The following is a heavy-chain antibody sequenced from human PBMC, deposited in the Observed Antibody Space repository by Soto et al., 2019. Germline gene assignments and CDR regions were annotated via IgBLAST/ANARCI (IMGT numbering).Heavy chain of an antibody. V-gene: IGHV1-69*01. J-gene: IGHJ6*01. D-gene: IGHD3-16*01. Sequence: QVQLEQSGAEVKKPGSSVKVSCKASGGTFNSYAISWVRQVPGEGPEWMGGIIPNFGTVNYAQKFQGRVTIIADESTSSAYMELRSLRSDQTAVYYCARGLGVDVDRGMITDYYGMVVWWQGTGVTVCS. CDR1: GGTFNSYA. CDR3: ARGLGVDVDRGMITDYYGMVV. CDR2: IIPNFGTV.